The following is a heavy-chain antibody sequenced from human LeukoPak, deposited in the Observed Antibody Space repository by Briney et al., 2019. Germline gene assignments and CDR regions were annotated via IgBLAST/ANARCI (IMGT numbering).Heavy chain of an antibody. D-gene: IGHD3-10*01. V-gene: IGHV1-18*01. CDR2: ISAYNGNT. CDR1: GYTFTSYG. J-gene: IGHJ4*02. CDR3: ARLYYYGSGSYYNFDY. Sequence: ASVKVSRKASGYTFTSYGFTWVRQAPGQGLEWMGWISAYNGNTNYAQNLQGRVTMTTDTSTSTAYMELRSLRSDDTAVYYCARLYYYGSGSYYNFDYWGQGTLVTVSS.